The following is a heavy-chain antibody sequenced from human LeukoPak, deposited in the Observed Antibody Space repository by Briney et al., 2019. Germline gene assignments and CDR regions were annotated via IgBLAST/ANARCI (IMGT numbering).Heavy chain of an antibody. V-gene: IGHV4-39*01. CDR1: GGSISSSSYY. CDR2: IYYSGST. CDR3: AAWGDSGLVFDY. D-gene: IGHD6-19*01. J-gene: IGHJ4*02. Sequence: KPSETLSLTCTVSGGSISSSSYYWGWIRRPPGKGLEWIGSIYYSGSTYYNPSLKSRVTISVDTSKNQFSLKLSSVTAADTAVYYCAAWGDSGLVFDYWGQGTLVTVSS.